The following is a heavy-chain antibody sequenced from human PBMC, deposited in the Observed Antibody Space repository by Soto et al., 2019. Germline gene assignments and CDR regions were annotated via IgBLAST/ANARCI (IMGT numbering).Heavy chain of an antibody. Sequence: LRLSCAASGFTFSSYGMHWVRQAPGKGLEWVAVISYDGSNKYYADSVKGRFTISRDNSKNTLYLQMNSLRAEDTAVYYCAKDRWSDFWSGYYYPFYWGQGTLVTVSS. J-gene: IGHJ4*02. V-gene: IGHV3-30*18. D-gene: IGHD3-3*01. CDR2: ISYDGSNK. CDR3: AKDRWSDFWSGYYYPFY. CDR1: GFTFSSYG.